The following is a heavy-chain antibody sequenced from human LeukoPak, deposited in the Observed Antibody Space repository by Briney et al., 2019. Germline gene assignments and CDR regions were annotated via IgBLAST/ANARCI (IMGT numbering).Heavy chain of an antibody. V-gene: IGHV3-74*01. CDR2: VNTDGSTT. CDR3: ARDLLMITFGGVIVPSVFDY. CDR1: GFTFSSYW. J-gene: IGHJ4*02. D-gene: IGHD3-16*02. Sequence: PGGSLRLSCAASGFTFSSYWMHWVRQAPGKGLVWVSRVNTDGSTTTYADSVKGRFTISRDNSKNTLYLQMNSLRAEDTAVYYCARDLLMITFGGVIVPSVFDYWGQGTLVTVSS.